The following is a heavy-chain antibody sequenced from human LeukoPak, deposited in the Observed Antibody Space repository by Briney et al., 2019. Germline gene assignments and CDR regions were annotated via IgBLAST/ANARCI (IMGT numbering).Heavy chain of an antibody. CDR2: ISTSGTYI. CDR1: GFTFSSSN. J-gene: IGHJ5*02. CDR3: ARGPMFDP. V-gene: IGHV3-21*01. Sequence: PGGSLRLSCEASGFTFSSSNMNWVRQAPGKGLEWVSSISTSGTYISYADSVRGRFTISRDNSKNTLCLQMNSLRAEDTAVYYCARGPMFDPWGQGTLVTVSS.